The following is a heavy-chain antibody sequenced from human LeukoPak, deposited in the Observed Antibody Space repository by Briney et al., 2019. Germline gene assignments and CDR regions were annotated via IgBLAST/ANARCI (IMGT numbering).Heavy chain of an antibody. J-gene: IGHJ4*02. CDR2: IYSGGST. CDR3: ASLQGWYYYDSSGYYFDY. CDR1: GFTVISNY. V-gene: IGHV3-53*01. Sequence: GGSLRLSCAASGFTVISNYMSWVRQAPGKGLEWVSVIYSGGSTYYADSVKGRFTISRDNSKNTLYLQMNSLRAEDTAVYYCASLQGWYYYDSSGYYFDYWGQGTLVTVSS. D-gene: IGHD3-22*01.